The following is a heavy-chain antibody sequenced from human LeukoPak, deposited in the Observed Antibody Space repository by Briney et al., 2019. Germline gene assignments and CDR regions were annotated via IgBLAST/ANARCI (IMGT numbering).Heavy chain of an antibody. CDR2: ISAYNGNT. V-gene: IGHV1-18*01. CDR3: ARVRDRYYDILTGYYSDY. J-gene: IGHJ4*02. D-gene: IGHD3-9*01. CDR1: GYTFTGYG. Sequence: ASVKVSCKASGYTFTGYGISWVRQAPGQGLEWMGWISAYNGNTNYAQKLQGRVTMTTDTSTSTAYMELRSLRPDDTAVYYCARVRDRYYDILTGYYSDYWGQGTLVTVSS.